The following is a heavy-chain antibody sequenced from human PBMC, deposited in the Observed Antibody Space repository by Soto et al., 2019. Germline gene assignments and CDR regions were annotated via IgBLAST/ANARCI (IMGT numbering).Heavy chain of an antibody. CDR2: ITYDGSNY. CDR1: GFTFSSYR. CDR3: AKDLCEISPASYDH. J-gene: IGHJ4*02. V-gene: IGHV3-30*18. Sequence: QVQLAESGGGVVQPGRSLRLSCAASGFTFSSYRMHWVRQAPGKALEWVAIITYDGSNYYYADSVKGRFTISRDNYKNTHSLQMNSLGPEDTDVYYCAKDLCEISPASYDHWGQGVLVTVAS. D-gene: IGHD3-10*01.